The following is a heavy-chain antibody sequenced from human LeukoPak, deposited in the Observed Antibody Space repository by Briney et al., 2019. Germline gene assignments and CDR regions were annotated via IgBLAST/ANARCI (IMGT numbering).Heavy chain of an antibody. D-gene: IGHD3-22*01. J-gene: IGHJ5*02. CDR3: ARAELYYYDSSGYYSVDR. CDR1: GYTFTSYY. CDR2: INPSGGST. Sequence: ASVKVSCKASGYTFTSYYMHWVRQAPGQGLEWMGIINPSGGSTSYAQKFQGRVTMTRDTSTSTVYMELSSLRSEDTAVYYCARAELYYYDSSGYYSVDRWGQGTLVTVSS. V-gene: IGHV1-46*01.